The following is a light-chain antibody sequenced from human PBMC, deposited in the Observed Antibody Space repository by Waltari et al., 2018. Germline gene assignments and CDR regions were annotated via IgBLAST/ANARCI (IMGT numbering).Light chain of an antibody. V-gene: IGKV1-13*02. J-gene: IGKJ5*01. CDR3: QHFYSYPSG. CDR1: QAISRS. CDR2: EAS. Sequence: AIQLTQSPSSLSASVGDRVTMTCRDSQAISRSVAWFQQKPGKVPKLLIFEASDLEDGVPSRFSGSGGGTRFTLTISSLQPEDFATYYCQHFYSYPSGFGQGTRLEIK.